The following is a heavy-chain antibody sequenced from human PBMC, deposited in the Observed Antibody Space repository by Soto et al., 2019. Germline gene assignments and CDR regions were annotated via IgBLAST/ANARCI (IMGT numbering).Heavy chain of an antibody. CDR3: TTYDYIWGTYRYRCAY. V-gene: IGHV3-15*01. CDR1: GFTFSDSW. J-gene: IGHJ4*02. CDR2: ILSETDGGTI. Sequence: EVHLVESGGGLVKPGGSLRLSCVASGFTFSDSWMSWVRQAPGKGLEWVARILSETDGGTIDYAAPVEDRFTISRDDSKNMLYRQMNSLKTEDTAVYFCTTYDYIWGTYRYRCAYWCQGTLVTVSS. D-gene: IGHD3-16*02.